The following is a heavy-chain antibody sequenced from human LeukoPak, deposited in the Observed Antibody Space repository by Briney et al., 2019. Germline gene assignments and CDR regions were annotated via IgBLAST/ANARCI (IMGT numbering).Heavy chain of an antibody. J-gene: IGHJ5*02. D-gene: IGHD4-17*01. V-gene: IGHV3-33*01. CDR1: GFTFSFYG. Sequence: GGSLRLSCAASGFTFSFYGMHWVRQAPGKGLEWVALIWYDGSDKFYADSVKGRFTIARDNSRNTLYLQMNSLRAEDTAVYYCARDYGDYGRVTYNWFDPWGQGTLVTVSS. CDR2: IWYDGSDK. CDR3: ARDYGDYGRVTYNWFDP.